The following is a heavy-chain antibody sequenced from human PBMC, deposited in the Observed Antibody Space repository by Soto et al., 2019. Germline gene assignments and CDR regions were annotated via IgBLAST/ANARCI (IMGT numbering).Heavy chain of an antibody. CDR3: AREGFLRRRDYYDSSGSAPADY. J-gene: IGHJ4*02. CDR2: INAGNGNT. V-gene: IGHV1-3*01. Sequence: ASVKVSCKASGYTFTSYAMHWVRQAPGQRLEWMGWINAGNGNTKYSQKFQGRVTITRDTSASTAYMELSSLRSEDTAVYYCAREGFLRRRDYYDSSGSAPADYWGQGTRVTSPQ. D-gene: IGHD3-22*01. CDR1: GYTFTSYA.